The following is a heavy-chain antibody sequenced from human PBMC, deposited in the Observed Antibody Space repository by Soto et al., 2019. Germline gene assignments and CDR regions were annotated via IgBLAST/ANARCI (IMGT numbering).Heavy chain of an antibody. D-gene: IGHD2-2*01. J-gene: IGHJ5*02. CDR1: GGSFSGYY. CDR3: ARGPAAKGGWFDP. Sequence: SETLSLTCAVYGGSFSGYYWSWIRQPPGKGLEWIGEINHSGSTNYNPSLKSRVTISVDTSKNQFSLKLSSVTAADTAVYYCARGPAAKGGWFDPWGQGTLVTVS. V-gene: IGHV4-34*01. CDR2: INHSGST.